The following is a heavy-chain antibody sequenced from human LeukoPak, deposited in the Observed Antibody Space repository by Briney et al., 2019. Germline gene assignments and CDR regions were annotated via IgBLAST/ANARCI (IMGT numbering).Heavy chain of an antibody. J-gene: IGHJ4*02. Sequence: KPSETLSLTCAVYGGSFSGYYWSWIRQPPGKGLEWIGYIHYTGSTNYNPSLKSRVTISVDTSKNQFSLKLSSVTAADTAVYYCARGRGSYGPYYFDYWGQGTLVTVSS. V-gene: IGHV4-59*01. CDR1: GGSFSGYY. D-gene: IGHD3-16*01. CDR2: IHYTGST. CDR3: ARGRGSYGPYYFDY.